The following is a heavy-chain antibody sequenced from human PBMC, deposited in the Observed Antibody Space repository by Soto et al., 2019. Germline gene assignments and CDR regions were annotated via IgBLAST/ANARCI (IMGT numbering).Heavy chain of an antibody. CDR3: ARGGKECSNSGCGYIYDGMDV. Sequence: GXSVKVSCNASGYSFIHYGSFWVRQTPGQGLEWMGWISAYNGNRHFAEGLRGRITMTTNTTTSTADMGLRSLSSDDTAVYYCARGGKECSNSGCGYIYDGMDVWGQGTTVTVSS. D-gene: IGHD1-26*01. CDR1: GYSFIHYG. V-gene: IGHV1-18*01. CDR2: ISAYNGNR. J-gene: IGHJ6*02.